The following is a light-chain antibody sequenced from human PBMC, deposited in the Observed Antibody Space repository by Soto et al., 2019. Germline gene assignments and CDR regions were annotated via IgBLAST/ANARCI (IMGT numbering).Light chain of an antibody. J-gene: IGKJ1*01. CDR2: GAS. CDR3: HQYNNWPPT. CDR1: QSVSRN. V-gene: IGKV3-15*01. Sequence: EMVMTQSPATLSVSPGERATLSCRASQSVSRNLAWYQQKPGQTPRLLIYGASTRAAGIPARFSGSGSGTESTLTISSLQSEDFAVYYCHQYNNWPPTFGRGTKVEIK.